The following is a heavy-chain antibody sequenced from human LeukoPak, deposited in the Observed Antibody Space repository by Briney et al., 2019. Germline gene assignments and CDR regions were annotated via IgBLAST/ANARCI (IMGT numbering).Heavy chain of an antibody. J-gene: IGHJ3*02. D-gene: IGHD6-13*01. Sequence: GGSLRLSCAASGFTFSDYYMSWIRQAPGKGLEWVSYIGTSGRSIYYADSVKGRFTISRDNAKKSVYLQMNSLRAEDTAVYYCARVGRAITAAGFGAFDIWGQKTMVIVSS. V-gene: IGHV3-11*01. CDR3: ARVGRAITAAGFGAFDI. CDR1: GFTFSDYY. CDR2: IGTSGRSI.